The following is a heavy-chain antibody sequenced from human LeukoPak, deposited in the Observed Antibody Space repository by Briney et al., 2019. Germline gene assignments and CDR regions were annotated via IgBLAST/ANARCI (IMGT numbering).Heavy chain of an antibody. V-gene: IGHV4-59*01. Sequence: PSETLSLTCTVSGGSITSDYWSWIRQPPGKGLEWIGYIHNSGRPDYNPSLKSRVTISVDTSKNQFSLNLISVTAADTAVYYCARVSRWSDWAFEGWGQGTLVTVSS. D-gene: IGHD3-16*01. J-gene: IGHJ4*02. CDR1: GGSITSDY. CDR3: ARVSRWSDWAFEG. CDR2: IHNSGRP.